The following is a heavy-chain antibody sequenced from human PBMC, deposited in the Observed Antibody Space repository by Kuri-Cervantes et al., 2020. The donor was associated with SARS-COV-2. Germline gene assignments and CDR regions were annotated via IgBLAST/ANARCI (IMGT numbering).Heavy chain of an antibody. J-gene: IGHJ4*02. Sequence: SVKVSCKASGGTFSSYAISWVRQAPGQGLEWMGGIIPIFGTANYAQKFQGRVTITADESTSTAYMELSSLRSEDSAVYYCATPERGYSYGGYFDYWGQGTLVTVSS. V-gene: IGHV1-69*13. CDR1: GGTFSSYA. CDR2: IIPIFGTA. CDR3: ATPERGYSYGGYFDY. D-gene: IGHD5-18*01.